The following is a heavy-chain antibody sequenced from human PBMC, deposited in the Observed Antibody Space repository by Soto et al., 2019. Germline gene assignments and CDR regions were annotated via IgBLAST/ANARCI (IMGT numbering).Heavy chain of an antibody. D-gene: IGHD3-9*01. CDR2: ISYDGSNK. Sequence: QVPLVESGGGVVQPGRSLRLSCAASGFTFSSYAMHWVRQAPGKGLEWVAVISYDGSNKYYADSVKGRFTISRDNSKNTLYLQMNSLRAEDTAVYYCARGYYDILTGYYLDYWGQGTLVTVSS. CDR1: GFTFSSYA. CDR3: ARGYYDILTGYYLDY. V-gene: IGHV3-30-3*01. J-gene: IGHJ4*02.